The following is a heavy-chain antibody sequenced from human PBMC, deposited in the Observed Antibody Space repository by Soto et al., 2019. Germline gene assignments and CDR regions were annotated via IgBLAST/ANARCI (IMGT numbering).Heavy chain of an antibody. CDR1: RYAFTGDY. V-gene: IGHV1-2*02. D-gene: IGHD5-18*01. CDR2: INPNSGGT. CDR3: ARGVDTAMN. Sequence: SAKVSCKASRYAFTGDYMHWVRQAPGQGLEWMGWINPNSGGTNYAQKFQGRVTMTRDTSISTAYMELSRLRSDDTAVYYCARGVDTAMNWGQGTLVTVSS. J-gene: IGHJ4*02.